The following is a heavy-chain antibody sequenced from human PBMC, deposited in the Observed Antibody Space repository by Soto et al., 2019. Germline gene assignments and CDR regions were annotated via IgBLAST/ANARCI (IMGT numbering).Heavy chain of an antibody. CDR2: IDPSDSDT. CDR1: GYSFTSYR. Sequence: PGESLKISCKGSGYSFTSYRISWVRQMPGKGLEWMGRIDPSDSDTNYSPSFQGQVTISADKSISTAYLQWSSLKASDTAMYYCARPREAGKYYYGVDVWGQGTKVTVSS. J-gene: IGHJ6*02. V-gene: IGHV5-10-1*04. CDR3: ARPREAGKYYYGVDV. D-gene: IGHD6-19*01.